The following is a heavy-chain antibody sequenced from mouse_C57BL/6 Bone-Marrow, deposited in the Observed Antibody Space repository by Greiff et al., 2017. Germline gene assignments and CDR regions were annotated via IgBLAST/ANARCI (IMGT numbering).Heavy chain of an antibody. CDR1: GYAFSSSW. J-gene: IGHJ2*01. Sequence: VQLQQSGPELVKPGASVKISCKASGYAFSSSWMNWVKQRPGKGLEWIGRIYPGDGDTNYNGKFKGKATLTADKSSSTAYMQLSSLTSEDSAVYFCARPTVVAYYFDYWGQGTTLTVSS. D-gene: IGHD1-1*01. CDR3: ARPTVVAYYFDY. CDR2: IYPGDGDT. V-gene: IGHV1-82*01.